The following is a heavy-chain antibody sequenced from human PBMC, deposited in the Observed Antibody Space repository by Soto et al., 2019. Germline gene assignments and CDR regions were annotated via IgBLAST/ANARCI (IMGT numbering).Heavy chain of an antibody. Sequence: LRLSCAASGFSFSSYGMHWVRQAPGKGLEWVAVISYDVTNKYYADSVKGRFTISRDNSKNTLYLQMNSLRAEDTAVYYCAKDLRIAVAGTDYFDSWGQGTLVTVSS. CDR2: ISYDVTNK. V-gene: IGHV3-30*18. CDR3: AKDLRIAVAGTDYFDS. CDR1: GFSFSSYG. J-gene: IGHJ4*02. D-gene: IGHD6-19*01.